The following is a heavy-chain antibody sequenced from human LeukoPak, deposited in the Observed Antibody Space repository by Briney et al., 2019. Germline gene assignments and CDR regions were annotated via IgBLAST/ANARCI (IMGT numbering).Heavy chain of an antibody. CDR2: ISSSGSTI. CDR1: GFTFSDYY. V-gene: IGHV3-11*01. D-gene: IGHD3-10*01. J-gene: IGHJ4*02. Sequence: PGGSLRLSCAASGFTFSDYYMSWIRQAPGKGLEWVSYISSSGSTIYYADSVKGRFTISRDNAKNSLYLHMNSLRAEDTAVYYCARIDYYGSGSCLDYWGQGTLVTVSS. CDR3: ARIDYYGSGSCLDY.